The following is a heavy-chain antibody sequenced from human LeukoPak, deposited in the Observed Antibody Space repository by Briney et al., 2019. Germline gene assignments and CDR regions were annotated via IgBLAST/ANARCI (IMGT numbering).Heavy chain of an antibody. V-gene: IGHV1-8*01. Sequence: ASVKVSCKASGYTFTSYDINWVRQATGQGLEWMGWMNPNSGNTGYAQKFQGRVTMTRNTSISTSYMELSSLRSEDTAVYYCARLAFGYYGMDVWGQGTTVTVSS. CDR3: ARLAFGYYGMDV. J-gene: IGHJ6*02. CDR2: MNPNSGNT. D-gene: IGHD2-21*01. CDR1: GYTFTSYD.